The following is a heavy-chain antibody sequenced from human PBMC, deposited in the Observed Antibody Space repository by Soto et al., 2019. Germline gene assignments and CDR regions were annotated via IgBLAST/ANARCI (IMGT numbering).Heavy chain of an antibody. CDR1: GNSISSYY. CDR3: ARAPRGYSYGPFDY. V-gene: IGHV4-59*01. D-gene: IGHD5-18*01. Sequence: SETLSLTCTIPGNSISSYYWSWIRQPPGKGLEWIGYIYYSGSTNYNPSLKSRVTISANTSNNQFSLKMSSATAADTAVYYCARAPRGYSYGPFDYWGQGTLVTVS. CDR2: IYYSGST. J-gene: IGHJ4*02.